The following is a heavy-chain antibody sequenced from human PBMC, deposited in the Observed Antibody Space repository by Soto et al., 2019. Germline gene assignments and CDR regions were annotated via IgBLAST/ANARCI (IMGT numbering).Heavy chain of an antibody. D-gene: IGHD3-9*01. CDR3: ARDKDWAFDY. CDR2: SFTTGTTM. CDR1: GFTFSSYS. J-gene: IGHJ4*02. V-gene: IGHV3-48*03. Sequence: EGQLVESGGSLVQPGGSLRLSCVASGFTFSSYSIVWVRQAPGKGLEWVSYSFTTGTTMYYADSVKGRFTVSRDNAKNSVFLLLNSLRAEDTAVYYCARDKDWAFDYWGQGTLVTVSS.